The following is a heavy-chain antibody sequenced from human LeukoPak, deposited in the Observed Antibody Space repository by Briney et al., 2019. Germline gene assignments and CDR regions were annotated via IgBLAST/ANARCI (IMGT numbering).Heavy chain of an antibody. J-gene: IGHJ6*02. V-gene: IGHV3-15*01. D-gene: IGHD2-21*02. CDR2: IKSKTDGGTT. Sequence: GGSLRLSCAASGFTFSDAWMSWVRQAPGKGLEWVGRIKSKTDGGTTDYAAPVKGRFTISRDDSKNTLYLQMNSLKTEDTAVYYCTTDLVGTAGPYYYYGMDVWGQGTTVTVSS. CDR1: GFTFSDAW. CDR3: TTDLVGTAGPYYYYGMDV.